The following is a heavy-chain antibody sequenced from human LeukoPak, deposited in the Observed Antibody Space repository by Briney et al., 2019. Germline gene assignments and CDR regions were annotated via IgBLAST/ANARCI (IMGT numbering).Heavy chain of an antibody. CDR2: IYYSGST. Sequence: KPSETLSLTCTVSGGSISSSSYYWGWIRQPPGKGLEWIGSIYYSGSTNYNPSLKSRVTMSVDTSTNQSSLKLSSVTAADTAVYYCARYCSGGSCGGRNAFDIWGQGTMVTVSS. D-gene: IGHD2-15*01. V-gene: IGHV4-39*07. CDR3: ARYCSGGSCGGRNAFDI. J-gene: IGHJ3*02. CDR1: GGSISSSSYY.